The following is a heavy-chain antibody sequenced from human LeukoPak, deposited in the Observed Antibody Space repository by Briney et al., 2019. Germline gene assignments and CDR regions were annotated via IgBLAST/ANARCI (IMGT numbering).Heavy chain of an antibody. CDR1: GGSISSYY. Sequence: SETLSLTCTVSGGSISSYYWSWIRQPAGKGLEWIGRIYTSGSTNYNPSLKSRVTMSVDTSKNQFSLKLSSVTAADTAVYYCARGSVVPAAEWYYYYYMDVWGKGTTVTVSS. D-gene: IGHD2-2*01. J-gene: IGHJ6*03. V-gene: IGHV4-4*07. CDR2: IYTSGST. CDR3: ARGSVVPAAEWYYYYYMDV.